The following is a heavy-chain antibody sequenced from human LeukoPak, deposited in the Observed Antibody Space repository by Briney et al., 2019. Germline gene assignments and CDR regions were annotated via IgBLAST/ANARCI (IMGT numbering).Heavy chain of an antibody. Sequence: SETLSLTCTVSGGSISSYYWSWIRQPPGKGLEWIGYIYYSGNNYNPSLKSRVTISIDTSKNQFSLKLSSVTAAGTAVYYCARSHSAWTSFDYWGQGTLVSVSS. J-gene: IGHJ4*02. CDR2: IYYSGN. D-gene: IGHD3/OR15-3a*01. V-gene: IGHV4-59*01. CDR3: ARSHSAWTSFDY. CDR1: GGSISSYY.